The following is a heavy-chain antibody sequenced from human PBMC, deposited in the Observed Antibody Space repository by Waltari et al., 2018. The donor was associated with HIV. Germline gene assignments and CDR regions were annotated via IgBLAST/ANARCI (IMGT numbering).Heavy chain of an antibody. V-gene: IGHV4-39*01. CDR3: ARRGGATVTSFYYYGLDV. CDR1: GPSISIDSHY. D-gene: IGHD4-17*01. CDR2: IFQSGNT. Sequence: QVQLQESGPGVVKPSETLSLTCTVSGPSISIDSHYWVWVRQPPGKGLEWIGNIFQSGNTDHSPSHKSWVTLAVDTSKKEVSLKLAAATAAEKAVYYWARRGGATVTSFYYYGLDVWGRGTTVTVSS. J-gene: IGHJ6*02.